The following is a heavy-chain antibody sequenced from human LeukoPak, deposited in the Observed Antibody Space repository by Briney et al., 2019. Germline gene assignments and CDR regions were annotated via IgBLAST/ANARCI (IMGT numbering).Heavy chain of an antibody. CDR2: ISSSSSTI. Sequence: GGSLRLSCAASGFTFSSYWMSWVRQAPGKGLEWVSYISSSSSTIYYADSVKGRFTISRDNAKNSLYLQMNSLRAEDTAVYYCAITDYYDSSGYCPYWGQGTLVTVSS. D-gene: IGHD3-22*01. CDR3: AITDYYDSSGYCPY. V-gene: IGHV3-48*01. CDR1: GFTFSSYW. J-gene: IGHJ4*02.